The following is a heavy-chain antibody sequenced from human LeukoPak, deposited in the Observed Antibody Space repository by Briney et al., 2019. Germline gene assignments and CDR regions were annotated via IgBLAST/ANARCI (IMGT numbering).Heavy chain of an antibody. V-gene: IGHV3-48*03. CDR3: ARGIAVAVPFDY. Sequence: GGSLRLSCAASGFTFSSYEMNWVRQAPGKGLEWVSYISSFSSTIYYADSVMGRFTISRDNAKNSLYLQMNSLRAEDTAVYYCARGIAVAVPFDYWGQGTLVTVSS. D-gene: IGHD6-19*01. CDR2: ISSFSSTI. CDR1: GFTFSSYE. J-gene: IGHJ4*02.